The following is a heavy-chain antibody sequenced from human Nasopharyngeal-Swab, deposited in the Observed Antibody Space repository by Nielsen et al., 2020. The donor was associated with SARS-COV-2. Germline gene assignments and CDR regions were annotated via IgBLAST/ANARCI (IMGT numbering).Heavy chain of an antibody. J-gene: IGHJ4*02. Sequence: GSLRLSCTVSGGSISSSSYYWGWIRQPPGKGLEWIGSIYYSGSTYYNPSLKSRVTISVDTSKNQFSLKLSSVTAADTAVYYCARLTADVLRFFRPYYFDYWGQGTLVTVSP. CDR1: GGSISSSSYY. D-gene: IGHD3-3*01. V-gene: IGHV4-39*01. CDR3: ARLTADVLRFFRPYYFDY. CDR2: IYYSGST.